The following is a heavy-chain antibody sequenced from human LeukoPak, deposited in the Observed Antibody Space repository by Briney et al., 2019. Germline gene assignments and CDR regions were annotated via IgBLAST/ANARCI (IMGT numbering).Heavy chain of an antibody. Sequence: SETLSLTRTVSGGSLSSSSYYWGWVRQPPGKGLEWLGRIYYSGSTNYNPSLKSRVTISVDTSKNQFSLKLSSVTAADTAVYYCARVVGYSSSWYPLYYFDYWGQGTLVTVSS. CDR2: IYYSGST. D-gene: IGHD6-13*01. V-gene: IGHV4-39*07. CDR1: GGSLSSSSYY. CDR3: ARVVGYSSSWYPLYYFDY. J-gene: IGHJ4*02.